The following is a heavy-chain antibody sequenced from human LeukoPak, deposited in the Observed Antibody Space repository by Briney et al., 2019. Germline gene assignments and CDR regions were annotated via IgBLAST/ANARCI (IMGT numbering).Heavy chain of an antibody. J-gene: IGHJ4*02. CDR2: IYHSGST. V-gene: IGHV4-30-2*01. CDR3: AREGQQLVPPFDY. D-gene: IGHD6-6*01. Sequence: SETLSLTCTVSGGSISSGGYYWSWIRQPPGKGLEWIGYIYHSGSTYYNPSLKSRVTISVDTSKNQFSLQLTSLTAADTAVYYCAREGQQLVPPFDYWGQGTLVTVSS. CDR1: GGSISSGGYY.